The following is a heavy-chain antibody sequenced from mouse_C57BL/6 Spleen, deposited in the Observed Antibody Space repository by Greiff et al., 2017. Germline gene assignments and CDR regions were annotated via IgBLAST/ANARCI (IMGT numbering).Heavy chain of an antibody. J-gene: IGHJ1*03. CDR2: IYPGDGDT. CDR1: GYAFSSSW. V-gene: IGHV1-82*01. CDR3: ARSSYYGNYGWYFDV. D-gene: IGHD2-10*01. Sequence: QVQLKQSGPELVKPGASVKISCKASGYAFSSSWMNWVKQRPGKGLEWIGRIYPGDGDTNYNGKSKGKATLTADKSSSTAYMQLSSLTSEDSAVYFCARSSYYGNYGWYFDVWGTGTTVTVSS.